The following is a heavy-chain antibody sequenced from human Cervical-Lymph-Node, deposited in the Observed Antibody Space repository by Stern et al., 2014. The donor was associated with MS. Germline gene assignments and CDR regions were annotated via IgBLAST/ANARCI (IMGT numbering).Heavy chain of an antibody. CDR2: IYPGDSDT. J-gene: IGHJ4*02. CDR3: ARHHRSNYLAPDDY. Sequence: EDQLVESGAEVKKPGESLKISCKGSGYSFTSYWIGWGRQMPGKGLEWMGSIYPGDSDTRYSPSFQGQGTISADKSISTAYRQWSSLKASDTAMYYCARHHRSNYLAPDDYWGQGTLVTVSS. CDR1: GYSFTSYW. D-gene: IGHD4-11*01. V-gene: IGHV5-51*01.